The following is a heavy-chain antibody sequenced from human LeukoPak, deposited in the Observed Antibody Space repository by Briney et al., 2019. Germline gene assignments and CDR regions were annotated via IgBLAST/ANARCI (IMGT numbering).Heavy chain of an antibody. CDR3: ARMSYDFWSGYPLAFDI. CDR1: GGSISSYY. Sequence: SETLSLTCSVSGGSISSYYWSWIRQPAGKGLEWIGRIYISGSTNYNPSLKSRVTMSVDTSKNQFSLKLSSVTAADTAVYYCARMSYDFWSGYPLAFDIWGQGTMVTVSS. D-gene: IGHD3-3*01. J-gene: IGHJ3*02. V-gene: IGHV4-4*07. CDR2: IYISGST.